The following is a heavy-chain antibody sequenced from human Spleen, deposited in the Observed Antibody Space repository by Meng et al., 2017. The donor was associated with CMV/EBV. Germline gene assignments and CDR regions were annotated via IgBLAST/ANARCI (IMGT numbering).Heavy chain of an antibody. CDR1: GYTFTSYG. D-gene: IGHD3-22*01. V-gene: IGHV1-18*01. Sequence: KASGYTFTSYGISWERQAPGQGLEWMGWISGYNGKTNYAQKFQDRVTMTTEKSTSTAYMELRSLRSDDTAVYYCARDLITMTPNWFDPWGQGTLVTVSS. CDR2: ISGYNGKT. J-gene: IGHJ5*02. CDR3: ARDLITMTPNWFDP.